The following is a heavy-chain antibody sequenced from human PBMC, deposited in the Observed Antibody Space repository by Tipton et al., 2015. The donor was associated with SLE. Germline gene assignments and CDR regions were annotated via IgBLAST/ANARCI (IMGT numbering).Heavy chain of an antibody. CDR2: IHHSGTA. Sequence: TLSLTCAVSSYSINSDYYWGWIRQPPGKGLEWIGSIHHSGTAHPNPSLKSRITISVDTSKNEFSLKLNSVSAADTAIYYCARVLHGSGTYYDDAFDIWGQGTLVTVSS. D-gene: IGHD3-10*01. CDR3: ARVLHGSGTYYDDAFDI. V-gene: IGHV4-38-2*01. J-gene: IGHJ3*02. CDR1: SYSINSDYY.